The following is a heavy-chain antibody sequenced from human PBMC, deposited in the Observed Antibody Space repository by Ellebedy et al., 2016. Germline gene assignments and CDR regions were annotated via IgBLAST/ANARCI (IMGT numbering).Heavy chain of an antibody. J-gene: IGHJ5*02. CDR1: GYSFINYD. V-gene: IGHV1-18*01. CDR3: ARDTRDGVGSSEAYYDP. Sequence: ASVKVSXKASGYSFINYDISWVRQAPGQGLEWLGGINIRNHAQKFQGRVTMTTDTSTSTAYMELRTLRFDDTAVYYCARDTRDGVGSSEAYYDPWGQGTLVTVSS. CDR2: INIR. D-gene: IGHD1-26*01.